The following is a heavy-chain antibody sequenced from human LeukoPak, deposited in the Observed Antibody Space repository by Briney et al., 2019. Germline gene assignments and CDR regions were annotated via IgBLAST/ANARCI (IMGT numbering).Heavy chain of an antibody. CDR2: INHSGST. Sequence: SETLSLTCAVYGGSFSGYYRSWIRQPPGKGLEWIGEINHSGSTNYNPSLKSRVTISVDTSKNQFSLKLSSVTAADTAVYYCARGQKRWLQFGWFDPWGQGTLVTVSS. V-gene: IGHV4-34*01. J-gene: IGHJ5*02. D-gene: IGHD5-24*01. CDR1: GGSFSGYY. CDR3: ARGQKRWLQFGWFDP.